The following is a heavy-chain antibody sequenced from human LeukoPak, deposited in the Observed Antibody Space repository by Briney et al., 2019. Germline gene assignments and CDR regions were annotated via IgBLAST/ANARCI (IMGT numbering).Heavy chain of an antibody. CDR3: ARVGQWLIEYFQH. J-gene: IGHJ1*01. CDR1: GGTFSSYA. V-gene: IGHV1-69*13. Sequence: SVKVSCKSSGGTFSSYAFSWVRPAPGQGLEWMGGIIPIFGTANYAQKFQGRVTITADESTSTAYMELSSLRSEDTAVYYCARVGQWLIEYFQHWGQGTLVTVSS. CDR2: IIPIFGTA. D-gene: IGHD6-19*01.